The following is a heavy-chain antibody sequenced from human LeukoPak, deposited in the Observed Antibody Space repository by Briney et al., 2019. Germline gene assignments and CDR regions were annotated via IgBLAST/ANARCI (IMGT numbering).Heavy chain of an antibody. CDR1: GGSISSSSYY. D-gene: IGHD6-19*01. J-gene: IGHJ5*02. Sequence: SETLSLTCTVSGGSISSSSYYWGWIRQPPGKGLEWIGSMYSSGSTYYNPSLKSRVTISVDTSKNQFSLKVRSVTAADTAVYKCARGPSSGWYYNWFDPWGQGTLVTVSS. V-gene: IGHV4-39*07. CDR2: MYSSGST. CDR3: ARGPSSGWYYNWFDP.